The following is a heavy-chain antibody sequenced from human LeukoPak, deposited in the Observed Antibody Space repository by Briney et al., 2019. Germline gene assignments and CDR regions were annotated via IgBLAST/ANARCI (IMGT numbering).Heavy chain of an antibody. CDR3: ARVQPYQYYYYYMDV. V-gene: IGHV3-66*01. D-gene: IGHD5-18*01. CDR2: IYSGGST. J-gene: IGHJ6*03. CDR1: GFTVSSNY. Sequence: GGSLRLSCAASGFTVSSNYMSWVRQAPGKGLEWVSVIYSGGSTYYADSVKGRFTISRDNSKNTLYLQMNSLRAEDTAVYYCARVQPYQYYYYYMDVWGKGTTVTVSS.